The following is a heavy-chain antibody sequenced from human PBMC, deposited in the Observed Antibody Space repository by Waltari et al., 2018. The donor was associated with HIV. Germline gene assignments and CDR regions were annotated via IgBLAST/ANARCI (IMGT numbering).Heavy chain of an antibody. V-gene: IGHV3-30*18. Sequence: QVQLVESGGGVVQPGRSLRLSCAASGFTFSSYGMPWVRQAPGKGLEWVAVISYDGSNKYYADSVKGRFTISRDNSKNTLYLQMNSLRAEDTAVYYCAKDQDYGSGSMWHWGQGTLVTVSS. CDR2: ISYDGSNK. J-gene: IGHJ1*01. CDR3: AKDQDYGSGSMWH. CDR1: GFTFSSYG. D-gene: IGHD3-10*01.